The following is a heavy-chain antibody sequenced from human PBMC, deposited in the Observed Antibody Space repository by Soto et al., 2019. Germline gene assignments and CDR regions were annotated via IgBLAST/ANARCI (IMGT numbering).Heavy chain of an antibody. V-gene: IGHV3-21*01. D-gene: IGHD2-2*01. Sequence: PGGSLRLSCAASGFTFSSYSMNWVRQAPGKGLEWVSSISSSSSYIYYADSVKGRFTISRDNAKNSLHLQMNSLRAEDTAVYYCARDKFGESIVVVPAATGRVGMDVWGQGTTVTVSS. CDR1: GFTFSSYS. CDR3: ARDKFGESIVVVPAATGRVGMDV. J-gene: IGHJ6*02. CDR2: ISSSSSYI.